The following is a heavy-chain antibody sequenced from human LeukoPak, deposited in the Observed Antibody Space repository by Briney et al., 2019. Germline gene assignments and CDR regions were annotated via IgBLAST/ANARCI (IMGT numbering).Heavy chain of an antibody. CDR3: TRPTLTGYYFVIDY. J-gene: IGHJ4*02. CDR2: ITSKAYGGTT. V-gene: IGHV3-49*04. CDR1: GFTFSSYS. D-gene: IGHD3-9*01. Sequence: PGGSLRLSCAASGFTFSSYSMNWVRQAPGKGLEWVGFITSKAYGGTTEYAASVKGRFTISRDDSKSIAYLQMNSLKTEDTAVYYCTRPTLTGYYFVIDYWGQGTLVTVSS.